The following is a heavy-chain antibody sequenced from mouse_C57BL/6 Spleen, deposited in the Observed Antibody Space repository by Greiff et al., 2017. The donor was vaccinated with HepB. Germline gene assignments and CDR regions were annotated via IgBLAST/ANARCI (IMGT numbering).Heavy chain of an antibody. CDR1: GYTFTSYW. D-gene: IGHD1-1*01. V-gene: IGHV1-53*01. J-gene: IGHJ4*01. CDR3: ARSRRSSDYAMGY. CDR2: INPSNGGT. Sequence: QVQLQQPGTELVKPGASVKLSCKASGYTFTSYWMHWVKQRPGQGLEWIGNINPSNGGTNYNEKFKSKATLTVDKSSTTAYIQLRSLTSEDSAVYYCARSRRSSDYAMGYWGQGTSVTVSS.